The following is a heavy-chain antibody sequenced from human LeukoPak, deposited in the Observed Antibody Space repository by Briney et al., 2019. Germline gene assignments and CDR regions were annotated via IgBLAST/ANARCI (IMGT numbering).Heavy chain of an antibody. J-gene: IGHJ4*02. Sequence: GGSLRLSCAASGFTFSSYWMHWVRQAPGKGLMWVSRINSDGTSTSYADSVKGRFTISRDNAKNTLYLQVNILRAEDTAVYYCARERRIDTYYFDYWGQGTLVTVSS. CDR2: INSDGTST. D-gene: IGHD1-26*01. V-gene: IGHV3-74*01. CDR1: GFTFSSYW. CDR3: ARERRIDTYYFDY.